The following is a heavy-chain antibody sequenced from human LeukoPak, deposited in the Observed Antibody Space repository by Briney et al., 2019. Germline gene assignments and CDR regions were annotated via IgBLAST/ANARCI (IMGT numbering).Heavy chain of an antibody. CDR1: GYTFTGYY. CDR3: ARVPAAPRGQFDP. CDR2: INPNSGGT. D-gene: IGHD6-25*01. V-gene: IGHV1-2*02. J-gene: IGHJ5*02. Sequence: ASVKVSCKASGYTFTGYYMHWVRQAPGQGLEWMGWINPNSGGTNYAQKFQGRVTMTRDTSISTAYMELSRLRSDDTAVYYCARVPAAPRGQFDPWGQGTLVTVSS.